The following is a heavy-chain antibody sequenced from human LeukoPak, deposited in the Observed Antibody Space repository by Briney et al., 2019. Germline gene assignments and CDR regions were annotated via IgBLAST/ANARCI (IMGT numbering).Heavy chain of an antibody. D-gene: IGHD3-3*01. CDR2: IYYSGST. Sequence: SETLSLTCTVSGGSISSYYWSWIRRPPGKGLEWIGYIYYSGSTNYNPSLKSRVTISVDTSKNQFSLKLSSVTAADTAVYYCARHSSDYDFWSGYPYYFDYWGQGTLVTVSS. V-gene: IGHV4-59*08. CDR3: ARHSSDYDFWSGYPYYFDY. J-gene: IGHJ4*02. CDR1: GGSISSYY.